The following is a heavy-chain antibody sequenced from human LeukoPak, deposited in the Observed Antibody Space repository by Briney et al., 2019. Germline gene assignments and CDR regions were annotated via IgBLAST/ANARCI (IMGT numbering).Heavy chain of an antibody. CDR2: IYNSGST. Sequence: PSETLSLTCSVSGGSISSYYWSWIRQPAGKGLEWIGRIYNSGSTNYNPSLKSRVTISVDKSKNQFSLKLSSVTAADTAVYYCASWNSGSSSFDFWGQGTLVTVSS. CDR1: GGSISSYY. D-gene: IGHD1-26*01. V-gene: IGHV4-4*07. CDR3: ASWNSGSSSFDF. J-gene: IGHJ4*02.